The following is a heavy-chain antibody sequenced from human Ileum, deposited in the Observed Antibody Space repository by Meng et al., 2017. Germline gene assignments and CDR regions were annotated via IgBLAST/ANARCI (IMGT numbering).Heavy chain of an antibody. CDR1: GYTFSSYD. J-gene: IGHJ4*02. CDR3: AGRRPYGDYPISNY. CDR2: MNPNSGNT. Sequence: QVELVESGAEVKEPRASVKGSCQASGYTFSSYDINWVRQATGQGLEWMGWMNPNSGNTNYAQKFHGRVTMTRNTSISTAYLELSSLISEDTAIYYCAGRRPYGDYPISNYWGQGTLVTVSS. D-gene: IGHD4-17*01. V-gene: IGHV1-8*01.